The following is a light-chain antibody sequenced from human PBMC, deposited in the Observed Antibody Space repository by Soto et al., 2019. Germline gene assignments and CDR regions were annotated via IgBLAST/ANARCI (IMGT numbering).Light chain of an antibody. J-gene: IGKJ2*01. CDR3: QQLNDYPHT. Sequence: DIQLTQSPAFLSASVGDRVTITCRASQGVSTYLAWYQQKPGKAPKPLIYHASTLQTGVTSKLSGSGSGTEFTLTISSLQPEDFATYYCQQLNDYPHTFGQGTRLEIK. CDR1: QGVSTY. CDR2: HAS. V-gene: IGKV1-9*01.